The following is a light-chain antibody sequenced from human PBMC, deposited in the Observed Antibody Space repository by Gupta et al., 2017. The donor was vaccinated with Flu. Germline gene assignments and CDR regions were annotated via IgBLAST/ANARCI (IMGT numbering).Light chain of an antibody. CDR2: GNN. CDR3: NSRDYGGRLLI. V-gene: IGLV3-19*01. J-gene: IGLJ2*01. Sequence: GNNIRPSGVPDRLSGSTSGDTASLTITGAQAEDEADYYCNSRDYGGRLLIFGGGTKLTVL.